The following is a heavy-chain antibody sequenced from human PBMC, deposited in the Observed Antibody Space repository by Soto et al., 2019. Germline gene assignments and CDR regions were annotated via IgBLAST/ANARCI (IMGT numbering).Heavy chain of an antibody. CDR1: GPYVSSAGYA. CDR3: ARGQSIVAAIDYFDY. Sequence: TLSLTCSVSGPYVSSAGYAWRWLRQPPGKGLEWIGYVYQSGRTYGSVTTSYNPSLKSRVTISVDGSTNQFSLKLISVTAADTAVYFCARGQSIVAAIDYFDYWGQGSLDTVSS. J-gene: IGHJ4*02. CDR2: VYQSGRT. V-gene: IGHV4-30-4*07. D-gene: IGHD5-12*01.